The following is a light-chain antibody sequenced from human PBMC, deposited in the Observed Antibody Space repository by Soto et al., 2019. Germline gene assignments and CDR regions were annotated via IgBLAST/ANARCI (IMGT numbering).Light chain of an antibody. CDR3: SSYTTSSSYV. CDR2: MND. J-gene: IGLJ1*01. V-gene: IGLV1-47*01. CDR1: TSNILRNY. Sequence: QSVLTQPPSASGNPGQRLTISCSGSTSNILRNYVYWYRQLPGTAPRLLISMNDQRPSGVPDRFSGSKSGTSASLAISGLRSEDEADYYCSSYTTSSSYVFGTGTKVTVL.